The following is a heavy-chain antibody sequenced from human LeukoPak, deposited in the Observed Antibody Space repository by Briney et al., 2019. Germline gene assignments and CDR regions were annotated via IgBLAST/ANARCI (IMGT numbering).Heavy chain of an antibody. CDR1: GFTVSSYG. V-gene: IGHV3-7*01. Sequence: GGSLRLSCAASGFTVSSYGMQWVRQAPGKGLEWVANIKQDGSEKYYVDSVKGRFTISRDNAKNSLYLQMNSLRAEDTAVYYCARESALAAAADYWGQGNLVTVSS. J-gene: IGHJ4*02. D-gene: IGHD6-13*01. CDR3: ARESALAAAADY. CDR2: IKQDGSEK.